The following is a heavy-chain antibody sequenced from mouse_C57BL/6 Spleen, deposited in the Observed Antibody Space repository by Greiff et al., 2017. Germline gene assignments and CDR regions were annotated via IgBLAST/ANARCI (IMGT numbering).Heavy chain of an antibody. CDR3: ARRGDYYGSSYGYYAMDY. V-gene: IGHV1-39*01. Sequence: VQLKQSGPELVKPGASVKISCKASGYSFTDYNMNWVKQSNGKSLEWIGVINPNYGTTSYNQKFKGKATLTVDQSSSTAYMQLNSLTSEDSAVYYCARRGDYYGSSYGYYAMDYWDQGTSGTVSS. CDR1: GYSFTDYN. J-gene: IGHJ4*01. D-gene: IGHD1-1*01. CDR2: INPNYGTT.